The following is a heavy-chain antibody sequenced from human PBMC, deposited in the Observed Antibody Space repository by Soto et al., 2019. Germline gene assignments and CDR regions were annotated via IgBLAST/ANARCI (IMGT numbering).Heavy chain of an antibody. CDR2: IKSKSDGGTT. Sequence: EVQLVESGGGLVKPGGSVRLSSAASGFTFSNARMSWVRQAPGKGLEWVGRIKSKSDGGTTDYAAPVKGRFTISRDDSKNTLYLQLNSLKTEDTAVYYCAIVSGSGWAFDYWGQGTLVTVSS. J-gene: IGHJ4*02. CDR3: AIVSGSGWAFDY. D-gene: IGHD6-19*01. V-gene: IGHV3-15*01. CDR1: GFTFSNAR.